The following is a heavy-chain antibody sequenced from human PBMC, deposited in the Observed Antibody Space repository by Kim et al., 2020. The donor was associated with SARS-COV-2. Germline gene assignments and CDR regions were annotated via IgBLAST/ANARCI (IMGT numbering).Heavy chain of an antibody. CDR3: ARDSNYVRFDY. V-gene: IGHV4-4*02. D-gene: IGHD4-4*01. Sequence: TNSTPSLKSRVTISVDKSKNQFSLKLSSVTAADTAVYYCARDSNYVRFDYWGQGTLVTVSS. CDR2: T. J-gene: IGHJ4*02.